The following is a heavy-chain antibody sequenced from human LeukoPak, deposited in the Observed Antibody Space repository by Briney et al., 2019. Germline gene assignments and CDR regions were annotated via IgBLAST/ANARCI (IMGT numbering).Heavy chain of an antibody. CDR3: ARDLFYYDILSGSYKDDAFDI. J-gene: IGHJ3*02. V-gene: IGHV3-11*06. CDR2: ISSSSSYK. D-gene: IGHD3-9*01. CDR1: GFTFSDYY. Sequence: GGSLRLSCAASGFTFSDYYMSWIRQAPGKGLEWVSYISSSSSYKNYADSVKGRFTISRDNAKNSLYLQMNSLRAEDTAVYYCARDLFYYDILSGSYKDDAFDIWGQGTMVTVSS.